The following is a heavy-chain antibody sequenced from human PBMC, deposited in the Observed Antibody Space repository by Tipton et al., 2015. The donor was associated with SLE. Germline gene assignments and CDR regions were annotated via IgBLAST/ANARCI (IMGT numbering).Heavy chain of an antibody. CDR2: INHSGST. CDR1: GYSISSGYY. Sequence: TLSLTCTVSGYSISSGYYWGWIRQPPGKGLEWIGEINHSGSTSYNPSLKSRVTISVDTSKNQFSLKLSSVTAADTAVYYCARDDVLLWFRGMDVWGQGTLVTVSS. D-gene: IGHD3-10*01. CDR3: ARDDVLLWFRGMDV. J-gene: IGHJ4*02. V-gene: IGHV4-38-2*02.